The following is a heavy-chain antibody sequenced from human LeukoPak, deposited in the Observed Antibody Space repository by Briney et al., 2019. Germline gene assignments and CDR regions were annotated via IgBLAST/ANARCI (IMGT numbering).Heavy chain of an antibody. CDR3: ARALGVAVYWYFDL. Sequence: GSLRLSCTGSGFTFGDYAMSWIRQPPGKGLEWIGEINHSGSTNYNPSLKSRVTISVDTSKNQFSLKLSSVTAADTAVYYCARALGVAVYWYFDLWGRGTLVTVSS. CDR2: INHSGST. D-gene: IGHD6-19*01. CDR1: GFTFGDYA. V-gene: IGHV4-34*01. J-gene: IGHJ2*01.